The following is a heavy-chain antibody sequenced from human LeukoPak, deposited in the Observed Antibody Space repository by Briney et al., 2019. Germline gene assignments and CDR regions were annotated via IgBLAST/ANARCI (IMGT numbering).Heavy chain of an antibody. J-gene: IGHJ3*01. CDR2: IYYSGST. CDR3: ARSRDRYWDAFDV. D-gene: IGHD1-14*01. CDR1: GGSISSSSYY. V-gene: IGHV4-39*01. Sequence: SETLSLTCTVSGGSISSSSYYWGWIRQPPGKGLEWIGSIYYSGSTYYNPSLKSRVTISVDTSKNQFSLKLSSVTAADTAVYYCARSRDRYWDAFDVWGQGTMVTVSS.